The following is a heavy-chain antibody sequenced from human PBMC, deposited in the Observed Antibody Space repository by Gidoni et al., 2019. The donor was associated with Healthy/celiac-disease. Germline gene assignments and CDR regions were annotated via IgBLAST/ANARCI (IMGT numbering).Heavy chain of an antibody. Sequence: QVQLVQSGAEVKKPGASVKVSCKASGYTFTSYAMHWVRQAPGQRLEWMGWINAGNGNTKDTQKFQGRVTITRDTSGSTAYMELSSLRSEDTAVYYCARVPRSSAIFGPLGPWGQGTLVTVSS. J-gene: IGHJ5*02. D-gene: IGHD3-3*01. CDR1: GYTFTSYA. V-gene: IGHV1-3*01. CDR2: INAGNGNT. CDR3: ARVPRSSAIFGPLGP.